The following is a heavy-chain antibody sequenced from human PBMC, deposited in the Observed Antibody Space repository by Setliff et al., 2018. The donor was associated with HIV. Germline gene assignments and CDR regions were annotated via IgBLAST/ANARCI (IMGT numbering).Heavy chain of an antibody. V-gene: IGHV1-18*01. J-gene: IGHJ4*02. Sequence: GASVKVSCKASGYTFSTYDITWVRQAPGQGLEWMGWISPYNGNTNYAQNFQGRLTVTKDTSTNTAYMELSSLRSEDTAIYYCARDNYYDTSGAIGYWGQGTLVTVSS. D-gene: IGHD3-22*01. CDR1: GYTFSTYD. CDR3: ARDNYYDTSGAIGY. CDR2: ISPYNGNT.